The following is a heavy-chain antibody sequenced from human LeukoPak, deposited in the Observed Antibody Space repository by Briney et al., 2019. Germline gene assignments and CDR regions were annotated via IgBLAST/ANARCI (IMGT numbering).Heavy chain of an antibody. CDR2: NYPRDSDT. D-gene: IGHD5-12*01. CDR1: GYIFTNYW. J-gene: IGHJ4*02. CDR3: ARRQYSGYDFDF. Sequence: ESLKISCKASGYIFTNYWIGWVRHMPGKGLGWMGINYPRDSDTRYSPSFQGQVTVSADKSVSTAYLQWNTLEASDTAMYYCARRQYSGYDFDFWGQGTLVTVSS. V-gene: IGHV5-51*01.